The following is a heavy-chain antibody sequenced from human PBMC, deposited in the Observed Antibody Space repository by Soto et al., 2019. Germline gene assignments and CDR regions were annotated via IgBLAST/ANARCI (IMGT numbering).Heavy chain of an antibody. V-gene: IGHV4-30-2*01. CDR1: GGSISSGGYS. D-gene: IGHD2-15*01. CDR2: IYHSGST. CDR3: AKSHCSGDSCYPPTYYFDQ. Sequence: SETLSDSCAVSGGSISSGGYSWSWIRQPPGKGLEWIGYIYHSGSTYYNPSLKSRVTISVDRSKNQFSLKLSSVTAADTAVYYCAKSHCSGDSCYPPTYYFDQWGQGTLVTSPQ. J-gene: IGHJ4*02.